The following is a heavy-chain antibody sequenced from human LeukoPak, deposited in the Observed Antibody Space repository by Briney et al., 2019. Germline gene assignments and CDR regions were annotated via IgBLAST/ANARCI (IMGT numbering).Heavy chain of an antibody. CDR2: ISSSSYI. Sequence: TGGSLRLSCATSGFTFSSYAMGWLRQAPGKGRDWVSSISSSSYIYYADSVTGPFTISRDNAKNSLYLQMNSLRAEDTAVYYCARAAGSIDYWGQGTLVTVSS. J-gene: IGHJ4*02. V-gene: IGHV3-21*01. CDR3: ARAAGSIDY. CDR1: GFTFSSYA.